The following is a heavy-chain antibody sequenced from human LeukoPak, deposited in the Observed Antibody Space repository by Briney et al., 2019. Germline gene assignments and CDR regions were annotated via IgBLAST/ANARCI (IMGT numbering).Heavy chain of an antibody. Sequence: SQTLSLTCTVSGGSISSGGYYWSWIRQHPGKGLEWIGYIYYSGSTYYNPSLKSRATISVDTSKNQFSLKLSSVTAADTAVYYCARDGSGSYHFDYWGQGTLVTVSS. D-gene: IGHD3-10*01. V-gene: IGHV4-31*03. CDR1: GGSISSGGYY. CDR2: IYYSGST. J-gene: IGHJ4*02. CDR3: ARDGSGSYHFDY.